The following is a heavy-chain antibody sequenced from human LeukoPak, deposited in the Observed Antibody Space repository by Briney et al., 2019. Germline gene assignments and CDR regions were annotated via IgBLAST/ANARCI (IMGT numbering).Heavy chain of an antibody. J-gene: IGHJ4*02. D-gene: IGHD3-22*01. CDR2: ISGSGGTT. CDR3: AKDHLSGYTDY. CDR1: GFIFSSHA. Sequence: GGSLRLSCAASGFIFSSHAMSWVRQAPGKGLEWVSGISGSGGTTYYADSVKGRFTISRDSSRNTLYLQMNSLRAEDTAVYYCAKDHLSGYTDYWGQGTLVAVSS. V-gene: IGHV3-23*01.